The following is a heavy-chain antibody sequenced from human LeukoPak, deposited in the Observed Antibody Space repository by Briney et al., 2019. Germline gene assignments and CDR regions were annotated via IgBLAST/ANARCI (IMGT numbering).Heavy chain of an antibody. D-gene: IGHD2-15*01. CDR2: IWYDGSNK. J-gene: IGHJ4*02. CDR3: ARDNDSLFDY. CDR1: GFTFSSYG. Sequence: GRSLRLSCAASGFTFSSYGMHWVRKAPGKGLEWVAVIWYDGSNKYYADSVKGRFTISRDNSKNTLYLQMNSLRAEDTAVYYCARDNDSLFDYWGQGTLVTVSS. V-gene: IGHV3-33*01.